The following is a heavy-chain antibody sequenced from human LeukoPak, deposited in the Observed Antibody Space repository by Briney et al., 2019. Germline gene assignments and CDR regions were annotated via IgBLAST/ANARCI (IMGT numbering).Heavy chain of an antibody. CDR3: ARAASGGLLGDS. V-gene: IGHV4-59*01. CDR2: IYYSGST. Sequence: SETLSLTCTVSGGSISSYYWSWIRQPPGKGLEWIGYIYYSGSTNYNPSLKSRVTISVDTSKNQFSLKLSSVTAADTAVYYCARAASGGLLGDSWGQGTLVTVSS. D-gene: IGHD3-16*02. J-gene: IGHJ4*02. CDR1: GGSISSYY.